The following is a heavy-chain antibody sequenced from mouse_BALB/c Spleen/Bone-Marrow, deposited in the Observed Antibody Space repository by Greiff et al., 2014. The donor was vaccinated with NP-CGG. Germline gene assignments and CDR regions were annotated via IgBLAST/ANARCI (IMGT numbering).Heavy chain of an antibody. CDR2: IWGDGST. Sequence: VQGVESGPGLVAPSQSLSITCTVSGFSLSSYGVSWVRQPPGKGLEWLGVIWGDGSTNYHSAIIARLSISKDNSKSQVFLKLNSLQTDDTSTFYGAKANRYGYAMDYWGQGTPVTVSS. D-gene: IGHD1-1*01. J-gene: IGHJ4*01. V-gene: IGHV2-3*01. CDR1: GFSLSSYG. CDR3: AKANRYGYAMDY.